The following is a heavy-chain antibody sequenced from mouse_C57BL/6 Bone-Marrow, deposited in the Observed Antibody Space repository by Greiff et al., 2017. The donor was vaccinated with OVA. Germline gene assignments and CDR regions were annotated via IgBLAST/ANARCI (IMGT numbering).Heavy chain of an antibody. Sequence: QVQLKQPGAELVRPGASVTLSCKASGYTFTDYEMHWVKQTPVHGLEWIGAIDPETGGTAYNQKFKGKAILTADKSSSTAYMELSSLTSEDSAVYYCTRFNSVGWWAYWGQGTLVTVSS. CDR3: TRFNSVGWWAY. J-gene: IGHJ3*01. CDR2: IDPETGGT. CDR1: GYTFTDYE. V-gene: IGHV1-15*01. D-gene: IGHD1-1*02.